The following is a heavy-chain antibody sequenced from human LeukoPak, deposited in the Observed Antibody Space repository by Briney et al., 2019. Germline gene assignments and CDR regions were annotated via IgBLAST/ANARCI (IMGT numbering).Heavy chain of an antibody. Sequence: SETLSLTCTVSGGSISSYYWSWIRQPAGKRLEWIGRIYTSGSTNYNPSLKSRVTMSVDTSKNQFSLKLSSVTAADTAVYYCAKEPDNLLWFDPWGQGTLVTVSS. V-gene: IGHV4-4*07. D-gene: IGHD1-14*01. J-gene: IGHJ5*02. CDR1: GGSISSYY. CDR3: AKEPDNLLWFDP. CDR2: IYTSGST.